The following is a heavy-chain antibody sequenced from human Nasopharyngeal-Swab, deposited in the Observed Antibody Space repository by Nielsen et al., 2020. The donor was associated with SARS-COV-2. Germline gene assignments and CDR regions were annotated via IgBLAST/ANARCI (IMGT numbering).Heavy chain of an antibody. Sequence: GGSLRLSCAASGFTFSSYSIHWVRQAPGKGLEWVAVISYDGSNKCYTDSVKGRFTISRDNSKNTLYLQMNSLRAEDTAVYYCARVAPVAGTGFDYWGQGTLVTVSS. CDR1: GFTFSSYS. J-gene: IGHJ4*02. CDR2: ISYDGSNK. D-gene: IGHD6-19*01. CDR3: ARVAPVAGTGFDY. V-gene: IGHV3-30*04.